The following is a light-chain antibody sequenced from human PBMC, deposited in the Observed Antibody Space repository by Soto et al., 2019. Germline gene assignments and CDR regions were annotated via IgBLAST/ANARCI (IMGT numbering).Light chain of an antibody. Sequence: DIQMTQSPSSLSASVGDRVTITFRASQSISSYLNWYQQKPGKAPKLLIYAASSLQSGVPSRFSGSGSGTDFTLTISSLQPEDFATYYCQQSYSTLGVTFGQGTRLEI. CDR1: QSISSY. V-gene: IGKV1-39*01. CDR2: AAS. J-gene: IGKJ5*01. CDR3: QQSYSTLGVT.